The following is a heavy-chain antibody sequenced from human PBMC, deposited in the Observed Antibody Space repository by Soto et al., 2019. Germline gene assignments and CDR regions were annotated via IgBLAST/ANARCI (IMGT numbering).Heavy chain of an antibody. J-gene: IGHJ4*02. D-gene: IGHD6-13*01. CDR1: GGTFSSYA. CDR3: EAGKYSSSWYTSIDY. Sequence: GASVKVSCKASGGTFSSYAISWVRQAPGQGLEWMGGIIPIFGTANYAQKFQGRVTITADESTSTAYMELSSLRSEDTAVYYCEAGKYSSSWYTSIDYWGQGTLVTVSS. V-gene: IGHV1-69*13. CDR2: IIPIFGTA.